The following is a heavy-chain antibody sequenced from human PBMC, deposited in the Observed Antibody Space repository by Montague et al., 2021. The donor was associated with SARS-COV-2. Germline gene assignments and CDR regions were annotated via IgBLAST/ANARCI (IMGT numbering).Heavy chain of an antibody. V-gene: IGHV4-59*01. Sequence: SETLSLTCNVAGGSMSGYNWSWIWQPPGKGLQWIGFMYNSENTSYNPSLKSRVTISVDTSKKQFSLRLSSVTAADTAVYFCARGINSAGSYYYHLDVWGQGTTVTVSS. D-gene: IGHD2-21*01. CDR3: ARGINSAGSYYYHLDV. CDR1: GGSMSGYN. J-gene: IGHJ6*02. CDR2: MYNSENT.